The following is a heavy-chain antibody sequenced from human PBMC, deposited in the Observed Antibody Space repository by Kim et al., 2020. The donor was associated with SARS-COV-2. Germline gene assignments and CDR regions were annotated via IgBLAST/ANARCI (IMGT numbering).Heavy chain of an antibody. CDR3: ARRRLRYFDWSHSWFDP. D-gene: IGHD3-9*01. V-gene: IGHV4-34*01. Sequence: SETLSLTCAVYGGSFSGYYWSWIRQPPGKGLEWIGEINHSGSTNYNPSLKSRVTISVDTSKNQFSLKLSSVTAADTAVYYCARRRLRYFDWSHSWFDPWGQGTLVTVSS. J-gene: IGHJ5*02. CDR2: INHSGST. CDR1: GGSFSGYY.